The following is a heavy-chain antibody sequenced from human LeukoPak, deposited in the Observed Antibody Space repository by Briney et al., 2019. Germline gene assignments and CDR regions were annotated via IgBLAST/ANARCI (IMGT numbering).Heavy chain of an antibody. CDR3: ARSKNGKCDY. J-gene: IGHJ4*02. CDR1: GGSFSGYY. D-gene: IGHD1-26*01. CDR2: INHSGST. Sequence: SETLSLTCAVYGGSFSGYYWSWIRQPPGKGLEWIGEINHSGSTNYNPSLKSRVTISVDTSKNLFSLKLNSVTAADTGVYYCARSKNGKCDYGGQGTLVTVSS. V-gene: IGHV4-34*01.